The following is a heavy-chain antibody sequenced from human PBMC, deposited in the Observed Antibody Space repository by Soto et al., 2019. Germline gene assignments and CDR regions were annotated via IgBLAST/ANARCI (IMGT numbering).Heavy chain of an antibody. J-gene: IGHJ4*02. CDR2: ISGSGGST. CDR1: GFTFSSYS. V-gene: IGHV3-23*01. CDR3: ANLGHLSPQGYCSGGSCYSYFDY. D-gene: IGHD2-15*01. Sequence: TGGSLRLSCAASGFTFSSYSMNWVRQAPGKGLEWVSAISGSGGSTYYADSVKGRFTISRDNSKNTLYLQMNSLRAEDTAVYYCANLGHLSPQGYCSGGSCYSYFDYWGQGTLVTVSS.